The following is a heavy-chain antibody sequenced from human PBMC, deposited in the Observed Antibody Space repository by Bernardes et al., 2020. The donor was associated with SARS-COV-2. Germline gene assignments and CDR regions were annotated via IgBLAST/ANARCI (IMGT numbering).Heavy chain of an antibody. CDR1: GYSFTSYW. V-gene: IGHV5-51*01. Sequence: GESLKISCKGSGYSFTSYWIGWVRQMPGKGLEWMGIIYPGDSDTRYSPSFQGQVTISADKSISTAYLQWSSLKASDTAMYYCASLKYYYDSSGYLSPAANAFDIWGQGTMVTFSS. D-gene: IGHD3-22*01. CDR2: IYPGDSDT. CDR3: ASLKYYYDSSGYLSPAANAFDI. J-gene: IGHJ3*02.